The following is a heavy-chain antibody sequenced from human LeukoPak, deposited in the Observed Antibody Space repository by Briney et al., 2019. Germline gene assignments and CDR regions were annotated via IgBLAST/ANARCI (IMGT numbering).Heavy chain of an antibody. Sequence: GGSLRLSCAASGFTFSDYGINWVRQAPGKGLEWVSFISDNSRTIYYADSVKGRFTISRDNAKRSLYLQMNSLRVEDTAVYYRARDSGDSPLDSWGRGTLVTVSS. V-gene: IGHV3-48*01. CDR1: GFTFSDYG. D-gene: IGHD7-27*01. J-gene: IGHJ4*02. CDR3: ARDSGDSPLDS. CDR2: ISDNSRTI.